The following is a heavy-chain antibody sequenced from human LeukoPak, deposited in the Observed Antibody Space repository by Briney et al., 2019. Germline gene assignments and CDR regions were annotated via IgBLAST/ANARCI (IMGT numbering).Heavy chain of an antibody. D-gene: IGHD2/OR15-2a*01. CDR1: GFTLSSYA. J-gene: IGHJ4*02. CDR2: ISYDGSNK. V-gene: IGHV3-30*04. CDR3: ARGANIRNFDY. Sequence: GGSLRLSCAASGFTLSSYAMPWVRQAPGRGLEWVAVISYDGSNKYYADSVKGRFTISRDNSKNTLYLQMNSLRAEDTAVYYCARGANIRNFDYWGQGTLVTVSS.